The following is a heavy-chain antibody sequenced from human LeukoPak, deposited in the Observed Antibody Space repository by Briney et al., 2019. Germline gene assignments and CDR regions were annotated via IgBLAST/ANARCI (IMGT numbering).Heavy chain of an antibody. D-gene: IGHD2-15*01. Sequence: SETLSLTCTVSGGSISSYYWSWIRQPPGKGLEWIGNIYYSGSTNYNPSLKSRVTISVDTSKNQFSLKLSSVTAADTAVYYCARHWEAAKGLDFDYWGQGTLVTVSS. J-gene: IGHJ4*02. CDR3: ARHWEAAKGLDFDY. CDR2: IYYSGST. CDR1: GGSISSYY. V-gene: IGHV4-59*08.